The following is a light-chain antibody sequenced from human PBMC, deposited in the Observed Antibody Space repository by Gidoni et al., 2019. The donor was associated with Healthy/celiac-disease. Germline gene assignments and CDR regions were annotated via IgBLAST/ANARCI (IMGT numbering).Light chain of an antibody. Sequence: DIQMTQSPSSLSASVGDRVTITSRASQSISSYLNWYQQKPGKAPKLLIYAASSLQSGVPSRFSGSGSGTDFTLTISRLQPEDFATYYCQQSYSTPQLTFGGGTKVEIK. CDR3: QQSYSTPQLT. V-gene: IGKV1-39*01. J-gene: IGKJ4*01. CDR1: QSISSY. CDR2: AAS.